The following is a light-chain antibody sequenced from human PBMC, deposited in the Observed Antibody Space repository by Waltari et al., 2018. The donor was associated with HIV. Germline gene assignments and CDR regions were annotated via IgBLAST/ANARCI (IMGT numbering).Light chain of an antibody. J-gene: IGLJ1*01. CDR1: SSDVGGYNY. Sequence: QSALTQPASVSGSPGQSITISCTGTSSDVGGYNYVSWYQQHPGKALKLMIYDVSNRPSGVSNGFSGSKSGNTASLTISGLQAEDEADYYCSSYTSSSTRVFGTGTKVTVL. CDR3: SSYTSSSTRV. V-gene: IGLV2-14*01. CDR2: DVS.